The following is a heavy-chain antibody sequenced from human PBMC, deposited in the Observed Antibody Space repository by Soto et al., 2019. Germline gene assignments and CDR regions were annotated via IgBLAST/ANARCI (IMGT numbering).Heavy chain of an antibody. D-gene: IGHD6-19*01. J-gene: IGHJ4*02. V-gene: IGHV1-18*01. CDR2: ISAYNGNT. CDR1: GYTFTSYG. Sequence: ASVKVSCKASGYTFTSYGISWVRQAPGQGLEWMGWISAYNGNTNYAQKLQGRVTMTTDTSTSTAYMELRSLRSDDTAVYYCARDRGIPGIAVAGTAPFDYWGQGTLVTVS. CDR3: ARDRGIPGIAVAGTAPFDY.